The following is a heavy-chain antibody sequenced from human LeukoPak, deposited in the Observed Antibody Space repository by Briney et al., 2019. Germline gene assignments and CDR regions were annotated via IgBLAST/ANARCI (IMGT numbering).Heavy chain of an antibody. CDR3: AREINDYIWGSYRTNYFDY. D-gene: IGHD3-16*02. V-gene: IGHV3-21*04. CDR1: GFTFSSYS. CDR2: IGSSSSYI. J-gene: IGHJ4*02. Sequence: GDSLKISCAASGFTFSSYSMNWVRQAPGKGLEWVSSIGSSSSYIYYADSVKGRFTICRDNAKNSLYLQMNSLRAEDTAVYYCAREINDYIWGSYRTNYFDYWGQGTLVTVSS.